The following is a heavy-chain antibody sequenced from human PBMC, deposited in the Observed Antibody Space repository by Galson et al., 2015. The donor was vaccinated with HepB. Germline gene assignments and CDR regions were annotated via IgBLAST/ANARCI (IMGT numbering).Heavy chain of an antibody. D-gene: IGHD6-13*01. J-gene: IGHJ4*02. Sequence: SCKVSGYTLTELSMHWVRQAPGKGLEWMGGFDPEDGETIYAQKFQGRVTMTEDTSTDTAYMELSSLRSEDTVVYYCATYIAAAGTHFDYWGQGTLVTVSS. CDR3: ATYIAAAGTHFDY. V-gene: IGHV1-24*01. CDR1: GYTLTELS. CDR2: FDPEDGET.